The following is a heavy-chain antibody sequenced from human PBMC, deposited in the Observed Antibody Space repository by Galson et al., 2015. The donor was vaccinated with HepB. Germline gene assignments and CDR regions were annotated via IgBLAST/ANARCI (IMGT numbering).Heavy chain of an antibody. V-gene: IGHV3-23*01. CDR2: LSGRGVST. D-gene: IGHD3-10*01. J-gene: IGHJ6*03. CDR3: AKVTGRYYYYYMDV. Sequence: SLRLSCAASGFTFSNNAMNWVRQAPRKGLDWVSGLSGRGVSTYYADSVKGRFTISRDNSKNTLYLQMNNLRADDTAVYYCAKVTGRYYYYYMDVWGKGTTVTVSS. CDR1: GFTFSNNA.